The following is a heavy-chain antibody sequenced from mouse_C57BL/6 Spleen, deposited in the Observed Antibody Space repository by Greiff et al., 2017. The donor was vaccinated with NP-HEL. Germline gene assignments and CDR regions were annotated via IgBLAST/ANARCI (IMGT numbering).Heavy chain of an antibody. J-gene: IGHJ3*01. Sequence: EVQLQQSGPVLVKPGASVKMSCKASGYTFTDYYMNWVKQSHGKSLEWLGVINPYNGGTSYNQKFKGKATLTVDKSSSTAYMELNSLTSEDSAVYYCARKAGDVGFAYWGQGTLVTVSA. CDR2: INPYNGGT. D-gene: IGHD3-2*02. CDR3: ARKAGDVGFAY. V-gene: IGHV1-19*01. CDR1: GYTFTDYY.